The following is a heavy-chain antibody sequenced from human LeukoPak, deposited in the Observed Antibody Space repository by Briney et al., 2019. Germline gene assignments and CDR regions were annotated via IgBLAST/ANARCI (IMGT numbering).Heavy chain of an antibody. CDR1: GFTFRNYW. D-gene: IGHD2-21*01. CDR3: ARVVDCGWFDP. Sequence: GGSLRLSCTASGFTFRNYWMGWVRQAPGKGLEWVANIKEDGTTIYYVDSVKGRFTISRDNAKNSLYLQMNSVRDEDTAVYYWARVVDCGWFDPWGQGTLVAVSS. CDR2: IKEDGTTI. J-gene: IGHJ5*02. V-gene: IGHV3-7*01.